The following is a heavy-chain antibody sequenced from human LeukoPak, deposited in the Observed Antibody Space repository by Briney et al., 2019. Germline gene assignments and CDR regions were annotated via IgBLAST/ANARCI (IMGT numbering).Heavy chain of an antibody. CDR3: ARGYSSGWYHKSDY. J-gene: IGHJ4*02. Sequence: GGSLRLSCAASGFTFSSFWMSWVRQAPGKGLEWVANIKQDGSEKYYVDSVKGRFTISRDNAKNSLYLQMNSLRAEDTAVYYCARGYSSGWYHKSDYWGQGTLVTVSS. CDR1: GFTFSSFW. D-gene: IGHD6-19*01. V-gene: IGHV3-7*01. CDR2: IKQDGSEK.